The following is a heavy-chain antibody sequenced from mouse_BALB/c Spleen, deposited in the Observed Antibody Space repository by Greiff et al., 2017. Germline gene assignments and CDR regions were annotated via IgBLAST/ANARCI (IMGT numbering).Heavy chain of an antibody. CDR2: INSNGGST. J-gene: IGHJ2*01. D-gene: IGHD2-14*01. CDR1: GFTFSSYG. Sequence: EVKLMESGGGLVQPGGSLKLSCAASGFTFSSYGMSWVRQTPDKRLELVATINSNGGSTYYPDSVKGRFTISRDNAKNTLYLQMSSLKSEDTAMYYCARGGVRTSFDYWGQGTTLTVSS. V-gene: IGHV5-6-3*01. CDR3: ARGGVRTSFDY.